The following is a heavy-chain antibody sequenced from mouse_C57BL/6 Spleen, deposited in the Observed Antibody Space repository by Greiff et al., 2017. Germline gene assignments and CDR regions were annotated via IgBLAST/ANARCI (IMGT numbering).Heavy chain of an antibody. CDR2: IYPRDGST. CDR3: ARGTVVDSYAMDY. CDR1: GYTFTSYD. V-gene: IGHV1-85*01. J-gene: IGHJ4*01. Sequence: QVQLKESGPELVKPGASVKLSCKASGYTFTSYDINWVKQRPGQGLEWIGWIYPRDGSTKYNEKFKGKATLTVDTSSSTAYMELHSLTSEDSAVYFCARGTVVDSYAMDYWGQGTSVTVSS. D-gene: IGHD1-1*01.